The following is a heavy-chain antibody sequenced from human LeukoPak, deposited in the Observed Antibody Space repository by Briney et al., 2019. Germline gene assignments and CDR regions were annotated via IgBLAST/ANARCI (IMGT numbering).Heavy chain of an antibody. D-gene: IGHD3-10*01. J-gene: IGHJ4*02. CDR1: GFTFSSSS. Sequence: GGSLRLSCAASGFTFSSSSMTWVRQAPGRGLEWVSYIDSSSSTIYSADSVRGRFTISRDNAENSLYLQMSSLRDEDTAVYCCARAPMVRGVITSFDQWGQGTLVTVSS. CDR2: IDSSSSTI. CDR3: ARAPMVRGVITSFDQ. V-gene: IGHV3-48*02.